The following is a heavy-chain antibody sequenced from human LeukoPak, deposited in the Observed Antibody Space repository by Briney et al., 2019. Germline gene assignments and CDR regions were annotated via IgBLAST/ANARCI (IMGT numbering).Heavy chain of an antibody. D-gene: IGHD4-23*01. Sequence: SETLSLTCPVSGASISNYYWSWIRQPAGKGLEFIGLFYNSGSTNCNPSLKSRVTMSVDTSKNQFSLKLSSVTAADTAVYYCARVPWGYYGGNWPFDYWGQGTLVTVSS. CDR3: ARVPWGYYGGNWPFDY. CDR2: FYNSGST. V-gene: IGHV4-4*07. J-gene: IGHJ4*02. CDR1: GASISNYY.